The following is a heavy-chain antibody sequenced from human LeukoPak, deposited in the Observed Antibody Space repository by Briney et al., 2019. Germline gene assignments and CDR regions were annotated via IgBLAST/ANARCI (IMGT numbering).Heavy chain of an antibody. Sequence: GGSLRLSRAPPGFTFSSYGMNWVSQAPGEGLEWVSYISSSSSNIYYADSVKGRFTISRDNAKNSLYLQMHSLRDEDTAVYYCARRDGYKSHFDYWGQGTLVTVSS. D-gene: IGHD5-24*01. J-gene: IGHJ4*02. V-gene: IGHV3-48*02. CDR3: ARRDGYKSHFDY. CDR2: ISSSSSNI. CDR1: GFTFSSYG.